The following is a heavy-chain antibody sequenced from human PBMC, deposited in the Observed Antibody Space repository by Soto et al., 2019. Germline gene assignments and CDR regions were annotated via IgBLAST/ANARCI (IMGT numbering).Heavy chain of an antibody. CDR2: IGGTDGDSDGVP. J-gene: IGHJ3*01. Sequence: VQLLESGGDLVQPGGSLRLSCVASGFILNNYAMSWVRQAPGKGLESVSTIGGTDGDSDGVPWYEDYVKDRYTISRDSSVNTLFLHMDNLRAADSALYYCVKRGRNWGAFDFWGQGTTVVVFS. V-gene: IGHV3-23*01. D-gene: IGHD7-27*01. CDR1: GFILNNYA. CDR3: VKRGRNWGAFDF.